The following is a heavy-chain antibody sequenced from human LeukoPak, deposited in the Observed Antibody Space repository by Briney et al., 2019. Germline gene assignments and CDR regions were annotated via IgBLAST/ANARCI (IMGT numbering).Heavy chain of an antibody. J-gene: IGHJ4*02. Sequence: PSETLSLTCAVYGGSFSGYYWSWIRQPPGKGLEWIGEINHSGSTNYNPSLKSRVTISVDTSKNQFSLKLSSVTAADTAVYYCAREMYYYDSSGYRRGSYFDYWGQGTLVTVSS. CDR2: INHSGST. D-gene: IGHD3-22*01. CDR3: AREMYYYDSSGYRRGSYFDY. V-gene: IGHV4-34*01. CDR1: GGSFSGYY.